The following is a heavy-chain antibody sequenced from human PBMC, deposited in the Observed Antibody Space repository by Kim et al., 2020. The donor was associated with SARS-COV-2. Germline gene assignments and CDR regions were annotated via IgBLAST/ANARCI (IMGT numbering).Heavy chain of an antibody. CDR3: AKVRRAAAGIKGGYYYYGMDV. V-gene: IGHV3-23*01. Sequence: GGSLRLSCAASGFTFSSYAMSWVRQAPGKGLEWVSAISGSGGSTYYADSVKGRFTISRDNSKNTLYLQMNSLRAEDTAVYYCAKVRRAAAGIKGGYYYYGMDVWGQGTTVTVSS. J-gene: IGHJ6*02. CDR2: ISGSGGST. CDR1: GFTFSSYA. D-gene: IGHD6-13*01.